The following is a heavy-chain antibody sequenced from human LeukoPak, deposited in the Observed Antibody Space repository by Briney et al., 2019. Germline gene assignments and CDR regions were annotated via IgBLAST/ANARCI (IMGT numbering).Heavy chain of an antibody. J-gene: IGHJ4*02. CDR2: VSWNSGSI. CDR3: AKDRAYSSSRFDY. V-gene: IGHV3-9*01. CDR1: GFTFDDYA. Sequence: PGRSLRLSCAASGFTFDDYAMHWVRQAPGKGLEWVSGVSWNSGSIGYADSVKGRFTISRDNAKNSLYLQMNSLRAEDTALYYCAKDRAYSSSRFDYWGQGTLVTVSS. D-gene: IGHD6-13*01.